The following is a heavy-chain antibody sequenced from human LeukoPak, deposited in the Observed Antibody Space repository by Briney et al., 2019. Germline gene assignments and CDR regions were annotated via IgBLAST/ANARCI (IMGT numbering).Heavy chain of an antibody. CDR1: GCTFSAYW. CDR3: TTDSGGGRPFDY. J-gene: IGHJ4*02. CDR2: IRQDGSDK. Sequence: GGSLRLSCAGSGCTFSAYWMSWVRQAPGKALEWVGNIRQDGSDKYYVDSVKGRFTISRDNAKNSLFLQMNSLRAEDTAVYFCTTDSGGGRPFDYWGQGNLVIVSS. D-gene: IGHD6-6*01. V-gene: IGHV3-7*01.